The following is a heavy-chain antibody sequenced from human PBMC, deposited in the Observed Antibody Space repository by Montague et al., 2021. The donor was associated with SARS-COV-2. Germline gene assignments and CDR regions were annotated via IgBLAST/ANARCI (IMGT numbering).Heavy chain of an antibody. J-gene: IGHJ4*02. D-gene: IGHD3-10*01. CDR1: GITFSSYA. Sequence: SLRLSCAASGITFSSYAMHWVRQAPGKGLEWVPVISYDGSNKYYADPVKGRFTISRDNSKNTLYLQMNSLRAEDTAVYYCAREGLSGSYYGFLDYWGQGTLVTVSS. CDR3: AREGLSGSYYGFLDY. CDR2: ISYDGSNK. V-gene: IGHV3-30-3*01.